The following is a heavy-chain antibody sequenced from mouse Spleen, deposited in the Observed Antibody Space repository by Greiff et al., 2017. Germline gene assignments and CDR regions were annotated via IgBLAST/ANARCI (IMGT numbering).Heavy chain of an antibody. D-gene: IGHD4-1*01. Sequence: QVQLQQPGAELVKPGASVKMSCKASGYTFTSYWITWVKQRPGQGLEWIGDIYPGSGSTKYNEKFKSKATLTVDTSSSTAYMQLSILTSEDSAVYYCARRWDRHLYYFDYWGQGTTLTVSS. CDR3: ARRWDRHLYYFDY. CDR2: IYPGSGST. V-gene: IGHV1-55*01. CDR1: GYTFTSYW. J-gene: IGHJ2*01.